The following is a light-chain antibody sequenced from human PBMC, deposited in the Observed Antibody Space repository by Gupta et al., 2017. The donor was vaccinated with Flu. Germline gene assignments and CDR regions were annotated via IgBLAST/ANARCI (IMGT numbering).Light chain of an antibody. CDR1: ETVRTH. CDR2: AVT. V-gene: IGKV1-39*01. Sequence: DIQITQSPSSLSASVGDRVTITCRASETVRTHLNWYHHRPGKAPKLLIYAVTTVHSGVPSRFSGSGFGTDFTLTISSLQPEDVGTYYCQQSYSTPLTFGQGTRVEIK. CDR3: QQSYSTPLT. J-gene: IGKJ1*01.